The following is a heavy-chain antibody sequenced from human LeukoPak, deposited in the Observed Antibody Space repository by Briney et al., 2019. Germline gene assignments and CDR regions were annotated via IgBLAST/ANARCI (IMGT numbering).Heavy chain of an antibody. CDR2: IYYSGST. D-gene: IGHD3-10*01. CDR1: GGSISSSSYY. V-gene: IGHV4-39*07. CDR3: ARVGDFLDAFDI. J-gene: IGHJ3*02. Sequence: SETLSLTCTVSGGSISSSSYYWGWIRQPPGKGLEWIGSIYYSGSTYYNPSLKSRVTISVDTSKNQFSLKLSSVTAADTAVYYCARVGDFLDAFDIWGQGTMVTVSS.